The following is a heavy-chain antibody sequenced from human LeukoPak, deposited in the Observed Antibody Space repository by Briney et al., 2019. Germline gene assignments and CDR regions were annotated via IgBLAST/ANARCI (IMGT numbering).Heavy chain of an antibody. Sequence: TLSLTCTVSGGSISSCSYYWSWLRQPAGTGLEWIGRIYTSGSTNYIPSLNSRATISVDTSKNQFSLKLSSVTAADTAVYYCASRKLGNDYWGQGTLVTVSS. CDR2: IYTSGST. D-gene: IGHD7-27*01. V-gene: IGHV4-61*02. CDR1: GGSISSCSYY. J-gene: IGHJ4*02. CDR3: ASRKLGNDY.